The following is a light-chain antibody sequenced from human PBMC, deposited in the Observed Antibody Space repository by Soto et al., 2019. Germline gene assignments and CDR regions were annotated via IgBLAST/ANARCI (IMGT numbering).Light chain of an antibody. V-gene: IGKV1-39*01. CDR2: AAS. Sequence: DIQMTQSPSSLSASVGDRVTIACRASQSTNTYLHWYQQKPGKAPKLLIYAASSLQSGVPSRFSGSGSGTDFTLAISSLQPEDFATYYCQQTYSAPYTFGQGTKLEIK. CDR1: QSTNTY. CDR3: QQTYSAPYT. J-gene: IGKJ2*01.